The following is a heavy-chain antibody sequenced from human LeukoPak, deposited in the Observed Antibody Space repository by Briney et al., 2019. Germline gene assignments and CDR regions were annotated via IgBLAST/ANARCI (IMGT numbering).Heavy chain of an antibody. CDR3: AREVGATSAFDI. CDR1: GGSISSYY. J-gene: IGHJ3*02. V-gene: IGHV4-59*01. D-gene: IGHD1-26*01. Sequence: SETLSLTCTVSGGSISSYYWSWLRQPPGKGLEWIGYIYYSGSTNYNPSLKSRVTISVDTSKNQFSLKLSSVTAADTAVYYCAREVGATSAFDIWGQGTMVTASS. CDR2: IYYSGST.